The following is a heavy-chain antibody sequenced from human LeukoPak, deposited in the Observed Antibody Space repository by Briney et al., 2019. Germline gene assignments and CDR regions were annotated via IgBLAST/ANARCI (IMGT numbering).Heavy chain of an antibody. CDR3: AKDSKYSSGWYDY. V-gene: IGHV3-53*01. Sequence: GGSLRLSCAASGFPVSSNYMTWVRQAPGKGLEWVSVINSGGTTYYADSVKGRFTISRDNSKNTLYLQMNSLRAEDTAVYYCAKDSKYSSGWYDYWGQGTLVTVSS. D-gene: IGHD6-19*01. J-gene: IGHJ4*02. CDR1: GFPVSSNY. CDR2: INSGGTT.